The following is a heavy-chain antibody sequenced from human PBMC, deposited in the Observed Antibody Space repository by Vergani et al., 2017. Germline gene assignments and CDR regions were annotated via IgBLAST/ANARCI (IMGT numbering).Heavy chain of an antibody. CDR1: GYSFTSYW. CDR2: IDPSDSYT. J-gene: IGHJ4*02. CDR3: ARLDGSSWSYIYFDY. V-gene: IGHV5-10-1*03. Sequence: EVQLVQSGAEVKKPGESLRISCKGSGYSFTSYWISWVRQMPGKGLEWMGRIDPSDSYTNYSPSFQGHVTISADKSISTAYLQWSSLKASDTAMYYCARLDGSSWSYIYFDYWGQGTLVTVSS. D-gene: IGHD6-13*01.